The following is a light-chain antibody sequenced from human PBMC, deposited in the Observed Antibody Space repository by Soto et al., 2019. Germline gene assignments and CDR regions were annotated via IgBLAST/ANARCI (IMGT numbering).Light chain of an antibody. J-gene: IGKJ1*01. CDR1: QSVLYSANDENY. CDR2: WAS. Sequence: DIVMTQSPASLAVSLGERVTINCKSSQSVLYSANDENYLAWYQQKPGQPPKLLIYWASTRKSGVPDRFSGSGSRTDFTLTISSLQAEDVAVYCCQQYYTTPWAFGQGTKVEI. CDR3: QQYYTTPWA. V-gene: IGKV4-1*01.